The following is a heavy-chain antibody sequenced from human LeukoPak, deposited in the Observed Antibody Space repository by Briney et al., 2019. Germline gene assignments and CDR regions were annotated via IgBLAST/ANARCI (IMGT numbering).Heavy chain of an antibody. D-gene: IGHD6-19*01. V-gene: IGHV1-69*05. J-gene: IGHJ6*03. Sequence: SVKVSCKASGGTFSSYTISWVRQAPGQGLEWMGRIIPIFGTANYAQKFQGRVTITTDESTSTAYMELSSLRSEDTAVYYCARSPPPSSGWYLDYYYYMDVWGKGTTVTVSS. CDR1: GGTFSSYT. CDR2: IIPIFGTA. CDR3: ARSPPPSSGWYLDYYYYMDV.